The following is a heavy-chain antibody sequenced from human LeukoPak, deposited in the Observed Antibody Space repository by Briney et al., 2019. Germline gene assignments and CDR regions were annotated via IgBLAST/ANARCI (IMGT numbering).Heavy chain of an antibody. V-gene: IGHV4-59*08. Sequence: SETLSLTCAVSGGSISSYYWTWIRQPPGKGLEWVGYIQNSAIYRAKIKSSPSLQSRVSLSIDTSKNQVSLTVNSVTAADTAVYYCARLSSTLYYAMDVWGPGTAVTVSS. CDR1: GGSISSYY. CDR3: ARLSSTLYYAMDV. D-gene: IGHD6-6*01. J-gene: IGHJ6*02. CDR2: IQNSAIYRAKI.